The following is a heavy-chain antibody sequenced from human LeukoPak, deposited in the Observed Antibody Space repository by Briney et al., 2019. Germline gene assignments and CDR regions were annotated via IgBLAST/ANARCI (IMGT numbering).Heavy chain of an antibody. CDR1: GFTVSSNY. V-gene: IGHV3-53*05. CDR3: AKPSSSWSMTEYYFDY. J-gene: IGHJ4*02. D-gene: IGHD6-13*01. CDR2: IYSGGST. Sequence: PGGSLRLSCAASGFTVSSNYMSWVRQAPGKGLEWVSVIYSGGSTYYADSVKGRFTISRDNSKNTLYLQMNSLRAEDTAVYYCAKPSSSWSMTEYYFDYRGQGTLVTVSS.